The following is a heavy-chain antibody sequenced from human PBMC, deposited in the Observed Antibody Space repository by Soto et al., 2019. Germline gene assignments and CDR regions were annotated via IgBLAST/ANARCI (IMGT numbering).Heavy chain of an antibody. D-gene: IGHD6-6*01. CDR1: GFIVSTYY. J-gene: IGHJ4*02. CDR2: INAGGTT. Sequence: PGGSLRLSCAASGFIVSTYYMSWVRQAPGKGLEWVSVINAGGTTYYADSVKGRFSISRDNSKNTLYLQMNTLRAEDTAVYYCARVDSSSSGGLDYWGQGTLVTVS. V-gene: IGHV3-53*01. CDR3: ARVDSSSSGGLDY.